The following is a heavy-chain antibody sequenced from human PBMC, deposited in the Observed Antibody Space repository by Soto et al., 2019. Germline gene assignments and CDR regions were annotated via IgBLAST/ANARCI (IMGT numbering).Heavy chain of an antibody. D-gene: IGHD6-19*01. V-gene: IGHV1-2*02. CDR1: GYIFTAYS. Sequence: ASVKVSCKASGYIFTAYSMHWVRQAPGQGLEWVGWFNPNSGDTIYTQKFQGRVTLTGDTSISTAYMELYSLTSDDTAVYYCAREASAVISLDYWGQGTLVTVSS. CDR2: FNPNSGDT. J-gene: IGHJ4*02. CDR3: AREASAVISLDY.